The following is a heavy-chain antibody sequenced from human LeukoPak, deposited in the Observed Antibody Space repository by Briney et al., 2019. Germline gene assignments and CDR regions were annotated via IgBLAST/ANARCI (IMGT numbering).Heavy chain of an antibody. CDR1: GFTFSSYS. J-gene: IGHJ4*02. CDR3: ARIKGYYDILTGYSAYYFDY. V-gene: IGHV3-21*01. Sequence: PGGSLRLSCAAYGFTFSSYSMNCVRQAPGKGLEWVSSISSSSSYIYYAASVKGRFTISRDIAKNSLYLTMNSLRAEDTAVYYCARIKGYYDILTGYSAYYFDYWGQGTLVTVSS. CDR2: ISSSSSYI. D-gene: IGHD3-9*01.